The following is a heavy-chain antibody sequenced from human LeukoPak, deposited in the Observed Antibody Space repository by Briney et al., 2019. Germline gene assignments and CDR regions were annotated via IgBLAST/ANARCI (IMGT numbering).Heavy chain of an antibody. J-gene: IGHJ4*02. Sequence: PGRSLRLSCAASGFTFSSYAMHWVRQAPGKGLEWVAVISYDGSNKYYADSVKGRFTISRDNSKNALYLQMNSLRAEDTAVYYCAGRDPFDYWGQGTLVTVSS. CDR3: AGRDPFDY. CDR2: ISYDGSNK. CDR1: GFTFSSYA. V-gene: IGHV3-30*04.